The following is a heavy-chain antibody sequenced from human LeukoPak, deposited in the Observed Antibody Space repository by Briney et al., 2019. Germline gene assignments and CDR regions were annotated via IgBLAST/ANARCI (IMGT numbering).Heavy chain of an antibody. Sequence: SETLSLTCTVSGGSISSGSYYWSWIRQPAGKGLEWIGRIYTSGSTNYNPSLKSRVTMSVDTSKNQFSLKLSSVTAADTAVYYCARDYGSSAPGGYWGQGTLVTVSS. D-gene: IGHD3-22*01. CDR3: ARDYGSSAPGGY. V-gene: IGHV4-61*02. CDR2: IYTSGST. J-gene: IGHJ4*02. CDR1: GGSISSGSYY.